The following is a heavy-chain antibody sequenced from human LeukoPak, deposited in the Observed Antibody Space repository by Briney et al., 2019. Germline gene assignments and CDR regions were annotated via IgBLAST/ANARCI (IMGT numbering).Heavy chain of an antibody. Sequence: SETLSLTCNVSGGSISSGGYFWGWIRQHPGKGLEGIGYNYYSGSTYYNLPLKSRVTMSVDTSKNQFSLKLSSVTAADTAVYYCARRHHGGNGYDYWGQGTLVTVSS. V-gene: IGHV4-31*03. CDR2: NYYSGST. CDR3: ARRHHGGNGYDY. J-gene: IGHJ4*02. D-gene: IGHD4-23*01. CDR1: GGSISSGGYF.